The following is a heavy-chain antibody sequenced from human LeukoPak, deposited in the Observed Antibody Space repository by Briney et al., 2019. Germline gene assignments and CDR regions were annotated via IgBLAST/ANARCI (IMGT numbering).Heavy chain of an antibody. CDR3: AHRHRGVASDI. J-gene: IGHJ3*02. Sequence: SGPTLLNPTQTLTLTCTFSGFSCSSGGVGVGWIRKPPGGALEWLGVIYENDEKLYSSSLQNRLSITKDTSKNQVVLTMANMDPVDTATYYCAHRHRGVASDIWGQGTMVTVSS. CDR1: GFSCSSGGVG. CDR2: IYENDEK. V-gene: IGHV2-5*01. D-gene: IGHD2-15*01.